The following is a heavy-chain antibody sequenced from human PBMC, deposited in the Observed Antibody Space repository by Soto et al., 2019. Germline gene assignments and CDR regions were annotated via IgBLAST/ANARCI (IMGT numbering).Heavy chain of an antibody. D-gene: IGHD3-22*01. CDR2: IYYSGST. V-gene: IGHV4-59*01. CDR1: GGSISSYY. Sequence: PSETLSLTCTVSGGSISSYYWSWIRQPPGKGLGWIGYIYYSGSTNYNPSLKSRVTISVDTSKNSSSLMVSSVTGADTAAEYCAAERARPGFDSSGPYSYDAFDIWGQGTMVT. CDR3: AAERARPGFDSSGPYSYDAFDI. J-gene: IGHJ3*02.